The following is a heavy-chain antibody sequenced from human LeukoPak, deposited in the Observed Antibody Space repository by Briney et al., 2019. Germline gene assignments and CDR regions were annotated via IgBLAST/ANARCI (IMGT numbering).Heavy chain of an antibody. Sequence: GGSLRLSCAASGFSFSKYGMHWVRQAPGNGLKWVTVISYDGSNKYYADSVKGRFTISRDNSKNTLYLQMNSLRAEDTAVYYCAKSRHSCDDDYYYYMDVWGKGTTVTVSS. V-gene: IGHV3-30*18. J-gene: IGHJ6*03. CDR1: GFSFSKYG. CDR2: ISYDGSNK. D-gene: IGHD2-21*01. CDR3: AKSRHSCDDDYYYYMDV.